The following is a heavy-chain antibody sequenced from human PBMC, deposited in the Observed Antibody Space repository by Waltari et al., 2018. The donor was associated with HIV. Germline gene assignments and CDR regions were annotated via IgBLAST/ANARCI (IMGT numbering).Heavy chain of an antibody. Sequence: EVKLVESGGGLVQPGRSLRLSCEVSGFTFADYAMHWVRQAPGKGLEWVSSVSWNSVVIGYADSVKGRFTISRDNAKNSLYLQMNSLRSEDTAFYYCARRAFQGSSLTDWGQGTLVTVSS. J-gene: IGHJ4*02. V-gene: IGHV3-9*01. CDR3: ARRAFQGSSLTD. CDR2: VSWNSVVI. CDR1: GFTFADYA. D-gene: IGHD1-26*01.